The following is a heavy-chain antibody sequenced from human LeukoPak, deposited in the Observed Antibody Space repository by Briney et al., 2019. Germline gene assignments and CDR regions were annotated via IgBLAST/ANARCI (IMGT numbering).Heavy chain of an antibody. CDR3: ARNTYGYAGFDF. CDR1: GGSISSYY. Sequence: SETLTLTCTVSGGSISSYYLSWIRQPPGQGLEWIGYISYSGITNYNPSLKSRVTISVDTSKNQFSLKLSSVTAADTAVYYCARNTYGYAGFDFWGQGNLVTVSS. CDR2: ISYSGIT. V-gene: IGHV4-59*01. J-gene: IGHJ4*02. D-gene: IGHD5-18*01.